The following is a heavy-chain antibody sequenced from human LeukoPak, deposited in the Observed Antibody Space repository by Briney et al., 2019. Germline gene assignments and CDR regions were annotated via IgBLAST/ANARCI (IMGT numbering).Heavy chain of an antibody. CDR2: IIPVLGVS. V-gene: IGHV1-69*04. CDR1: GGSFSSFV. D-gene: IGHD3-16*02. J-gene: IGHJ3*01. Sequence: GASVKVSCKASGGSFSSFVITWVRQAPGQGLEWMGRIIPVLGVSNFAQKFQGRVTITADKSTNTAHMELNRLESGDTAVYCTREGVYAPDPSSYHRAPFDVWGQGTVVIVSS. CDR3: TREGVYAPDPSSYHRAPFDV.